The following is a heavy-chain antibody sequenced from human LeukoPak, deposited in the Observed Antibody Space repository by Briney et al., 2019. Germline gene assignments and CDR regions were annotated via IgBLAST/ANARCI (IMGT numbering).Heavy chain of an antibody. CDR2: IYSDGGT. CDR1: GFIVSSSY. J-gene: IGHJ4*02. CDR3: ARDGSTGWHYFEY. Sequence: GGSLRLSCADSGFIVSSSYMSWVRQAPGQGLEWVSVIYSDGGTSFDGNNYNAYSVKGRFTISRDNAKNTLYLQMNSLRTEDAAVYYCARDGSTGWHYFEYWGQGTLVTVSS. V-gene: IGHV3-23*03. D-gene: IGHD6-19*01.